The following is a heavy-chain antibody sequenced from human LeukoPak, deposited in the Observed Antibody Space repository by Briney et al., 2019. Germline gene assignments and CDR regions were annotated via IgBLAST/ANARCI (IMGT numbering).Heavy chain of an antibody. V-gene: IGHV1-69*13. J-gene: IGHJ4*02. Sequence: ASVKVSCKASGGSFSRLSINWVRQVPGQGLEWMGGTIPILSTPNYAQRFQDSVTFTADGSTSAAYMELSSLTSEDTAVYYCAGADLKFNNLLALNFRGQGTLVTVSS. CDR1: GGSFSRLS. D-gene: IGHD1-1*01. CDR3: AGADLKFNNLLALNF. CDR2: TIPILSTP.